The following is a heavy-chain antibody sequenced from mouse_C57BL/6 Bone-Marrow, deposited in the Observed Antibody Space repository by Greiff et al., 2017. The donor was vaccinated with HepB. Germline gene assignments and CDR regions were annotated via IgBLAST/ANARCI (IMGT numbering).Heavy chain of an antibody. CDR3: ARDRRDYYGSSY. Sequence: EVKLMESGGGLVKPGGSLKLSCAASGFTFSSYAMSWVRQTPEKRLEWVATISDGGSYTYYPDNVKGRFTISRDNAKNNLYLQMSHLKSEDTAMYYCARDRRDYYGSSYWGQGTLVTVSA. J-gene: IGHJ3*01. CDR1: GFTFSSYA. V-gene: IGHV5-4*01. CDR2: ISDGGSYT. D-gene: IGHD1-1*01.